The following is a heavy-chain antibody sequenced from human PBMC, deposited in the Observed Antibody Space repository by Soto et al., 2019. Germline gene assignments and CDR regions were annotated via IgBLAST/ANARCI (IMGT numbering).Heavy chain of an antibody. CDR2: ISAYNGNT. CDR1: GYTFTSYG. Sequence: ASVKVSCKASGYTFTSYGISWVRQAPGQGLEWMGWISAYNGNTNYAQKLQGRVTMTTDTSTSKAYMELRSLRSDDTAVYYCARGGVVSPPRYYYYYMDVWGKGTTVTVSS. J-gene: IGHJ6*03. D-gene: IGHD3-16*01. CDR3: ARGGVVSPPRYYYYYMDV. V-gene: IGHV1-18*01.